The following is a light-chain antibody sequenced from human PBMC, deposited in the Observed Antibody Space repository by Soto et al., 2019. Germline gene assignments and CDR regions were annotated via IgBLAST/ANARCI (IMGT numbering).Light chain of an antibody. CDR3: QQRSSWPIT. CDR2: DAS. V-gene: IGKV3-11*01. Sequence: EIVLTQSPATLSLSPGERATLSCRASQSVSRYLAWYQQKPGQAPRLLVYDASNRAAGIPARFSGSGSGTDFTLTISSLEPEDFAVYYCQQRSSWPITFGQGTRREIK. CDR1: QSVSRY. J-gene: IGKJ5*01.